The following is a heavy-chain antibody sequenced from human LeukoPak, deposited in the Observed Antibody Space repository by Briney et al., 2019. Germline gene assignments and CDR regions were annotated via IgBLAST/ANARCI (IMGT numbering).Heavy chain of an antibody. Sequence: ASVKVSCKASGGTFSSYAISWVRQAPGQGLEWMGGIIPIFGTANYAQKFQGRVTITADESTSTAYMELSSLRSEDTAVYYCARVSDDSSGYYYVPFDYWGQGTLVTVSS. J-gene: IGHJ4*02. CDR2: IIPIFGTA. CDR3: ARVSDDSSGYYYVPFDY. D-gene: IGHD3-22*01. V-gene: IGHV1-69*13. CDR1: GGTFSSYA.